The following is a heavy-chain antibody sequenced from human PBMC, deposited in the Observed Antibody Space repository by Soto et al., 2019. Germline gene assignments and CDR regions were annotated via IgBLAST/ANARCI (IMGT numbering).Heavy chain of an antibody. D-gene: IGHD6-13*01. Sequence: QVQLQQWGAGLLKPSETLSLTCSVYAGSFSHYYWSWIRQSPGKGLEWIGKIKHGGSSSDNPSLSSRVPSSVNIFKTKSSQTLSSVTASDTAVYYCARGCTSDWQVVLELWGQGTMVTVSS. CDR1: AGSFSHYY. V-gene: IGHV4-34*01. J-gene: IGHJ3*01. CDR3: ARGCTSDWQVVLEL. CDR2: IKHGGSS.